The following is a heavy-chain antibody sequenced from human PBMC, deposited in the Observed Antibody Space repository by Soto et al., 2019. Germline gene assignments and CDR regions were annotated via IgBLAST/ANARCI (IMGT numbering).Heavy chain of an antibody. Sequence: GASVKVSCKASGYTFTSYYMHWVRQAPGQGLEWMGIINPSGGSTSYAQKFQGRVTMTRDTSTSTVYMELSSLRSEDTAVYYCAREKVVPAAMPAYYYYGMDVWGQGTTVTVS. J-gene: IGHJ6*02. CDR3: AREKVVPAAMPAYYYYGMDV. V-gene: IGHV1-46*03. D-gene: IGHD2-2*01. CDR2: INPSGGST. CDR1: GYTFTSYY.